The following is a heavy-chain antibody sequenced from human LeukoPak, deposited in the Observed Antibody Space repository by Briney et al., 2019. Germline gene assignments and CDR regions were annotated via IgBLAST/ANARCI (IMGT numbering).Heavy chain of an antibody. J-gene: IGHJ4*02. V-gene: IGHV4-59*01. D-gene: IGHD5-18*01. CDR1: GAFISSYY. Sequence: PSETLSLTCTVSGAFISSYYWSWIRQPPGKGLEWIGYIYYSGSTNYNPSLKSRVTISVDTSKNQFSLKLSSVTAADTAVYYCARADSERGYSYVNYFDYWGQGTLVTVSS. CDR2: IYYSGST. CDR3: ARADSERGYSYVNYFDY.